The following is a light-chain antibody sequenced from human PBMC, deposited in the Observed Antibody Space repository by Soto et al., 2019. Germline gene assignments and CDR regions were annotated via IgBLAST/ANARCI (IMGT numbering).Light chain of an antibody. J-gene: IGKJ1*01. CDR1: QSVSSN. CDR3: QQYNNWWT. CDR2: GAS. Sequence: EIVMTQSPATLSVSPGERATLSCRASQSVSSNLAWYQQKPGQAPRLLIYGASTRATGIPARFSVSGSGTDFPLTISRLQSEDFAVYYCQQYNNWWTFGRGTKVEIK. V-gene: IGKV3-15*01.